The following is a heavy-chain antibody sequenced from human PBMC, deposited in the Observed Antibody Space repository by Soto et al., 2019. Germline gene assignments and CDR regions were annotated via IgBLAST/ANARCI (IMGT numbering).Heavy chain of an antibody. V-gene: IGHV3-30-3*01. J-gene: IGHJ4*02. CDR3: VTKMGPQWELVKMKGDY. CDR1: GFSFSTNA. CDR2: ISYDGNNK. Sequence: QVQLVESGGGVVQPGRSLRLSCAASGFSFSTNAMHWVRQPPGKGLEWVAVISYDGNNKYYAYSVKGRFTISRDNSKDSLYLQMNSLRAEDTAVYHRVTKMGPQWELVKMKGDYWGQGTLVCVSS. D-gene: IGHD1-26*01.